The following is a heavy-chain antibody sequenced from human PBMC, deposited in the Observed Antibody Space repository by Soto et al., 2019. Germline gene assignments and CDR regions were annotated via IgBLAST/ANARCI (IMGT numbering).Heavy chain of an antibody. CDR2: IIPIFGTA. D-gene: IGHD5-18*01. Sequence: QVQLVQSGAEVKKPGSSVKVSCKASGDTFSSYAISWVRQAPGQGLEWMGGIIPIFGTANYAQKFQGRVTITADESTSTADMELTSRRSEDTGVNYCARGELETAFVPDGMNVWGQGTKVTVSS. CDR1: GDTFSSYA. CDR3: ARGELETAFVPDGMNV. V-gene: IGHV1-69*12. J-gene: IGHJ6*02.